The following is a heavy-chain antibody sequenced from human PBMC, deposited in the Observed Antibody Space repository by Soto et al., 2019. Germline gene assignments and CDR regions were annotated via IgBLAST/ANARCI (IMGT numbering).Heavy chain of an antibody. CDR1: GGTFSSYA. D-gene: IGHD6-13*01. J-gene: IGHJ3*02. Sequence: QVQLVQSGAEVKKPGSSVKVSCKASGGTFSSYAISWVRQAPGQGLEWMGGIIPIFGTANYAQKFQGRVMITADESTSTAYMELSTLRSEDTAVHYCARDLIWGIAAAEGRDDAFDIWGQGTMVTVSS. CDR2: IIPIFGTA. CDR3: ARDLIWGIAAAEGRDDAFDI. V-gene: IGHV1-69*12.